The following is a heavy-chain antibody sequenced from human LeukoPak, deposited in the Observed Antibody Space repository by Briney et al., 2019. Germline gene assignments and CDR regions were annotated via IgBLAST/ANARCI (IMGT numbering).Heavy chain of an antibody. D-gene: IGHD6-6*01. Sequence: TLSLTCTVSGVSISGNYWSWIRQPPGKALEWLARIDWDDDKYYSTSLKTRLTISKDTSKNQVVLTMTNMDPVDTATYFCARSLGYYYYYMDVWGKGTTVTVSS. V-gene: IGHV2-70*11. J-gene: IGHJ6*03. CDR3: ARSLGYYYYYMDV. CDR1: GVSISGNY. CDR2: IDWDDDK.